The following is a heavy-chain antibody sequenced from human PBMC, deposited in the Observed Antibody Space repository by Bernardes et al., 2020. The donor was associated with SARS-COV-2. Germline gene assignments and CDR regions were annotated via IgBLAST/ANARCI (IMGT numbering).Heavy chain of an antibody. V-gene: IGHV3-48*03. J-gene: IGHJ4*02. CDR3: ARDVCSGGSCRFDY. CDR2: ISSSGSTT. D-gene: IGHD2-15*01. Sequence: GGSLRLSCAASGFTFSSYEMNWVRQAPGKGLQWLSYISSSGSTTYTADSVKGRFTISRDNAKNSLYLQMNSLRAEDTAVYYCARDVCSGGSCRFDYWGQGTLVTVSS. CDR1: GFTFSSYE.